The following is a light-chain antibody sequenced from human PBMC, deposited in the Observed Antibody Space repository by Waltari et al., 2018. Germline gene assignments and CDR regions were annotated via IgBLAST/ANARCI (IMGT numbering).Light chain of an antibody. CDR1: NSSVGGYDY. CDR3: CSYAGSYTRV. CDR2: DVT. Sequence: QSALTQPRSVSGSPGQSVTISCTGTNSSVGGYDYVSWYQQYPGKAPQLMIFDVTTRPSGVPARFSGSKSGNTASLTISGLQVEDEADYYCCSYAGSYTRVFGGGTKLTVL. V-gene: IGLV2-11*01. J-gene: IGLJ3*02.